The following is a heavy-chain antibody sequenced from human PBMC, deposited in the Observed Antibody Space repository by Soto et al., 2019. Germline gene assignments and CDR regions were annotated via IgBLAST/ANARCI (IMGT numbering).Heavy chain of an antibody. Sequence: QVQLQESGPGLVKPSQTLSLTCTVSGGAISSGGYYWNWIRQHPGKGLEWIGYIYYSGSNYYNPSLKSRVSMSVDTSKNQFSLKLSSVTSADTAVYYCARSVFPWGQGTLVTVSS. CDR1: GGAISSGGYY. CDR2: IYYSGSN. V-gene: IGHV4-31*03. CDR3: ARSVFP. J-gene: IGHJ5*02.